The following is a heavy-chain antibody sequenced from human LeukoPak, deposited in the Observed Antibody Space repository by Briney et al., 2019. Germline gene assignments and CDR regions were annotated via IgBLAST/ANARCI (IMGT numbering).Heavy chain of an antibody. CDR3: ARRSVDTAMDYFDY. J-gene: IGHJ4*02. CDR1: GGSISSGYY. Sequence: PSETLSLTCTVSGGSISSGYYWGWIRQPPGKGLEWIGSIYHSGSTYYNPSLKSRVTVSVDTSKNQFSLKLSTVTAADTAVYYCARRSVDTAMDYFDYWGQGTLVTVSS. CDR2: IYHSGST. D-gene: IGHD5-18*01. V-gene: IGHV4-38-2*02.